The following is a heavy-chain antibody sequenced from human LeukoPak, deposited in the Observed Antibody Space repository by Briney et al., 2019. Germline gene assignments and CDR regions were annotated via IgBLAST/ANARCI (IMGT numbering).Heavy chain of an antibody. CDR2: IYPGDSDT. D-gene: IGHD3-10*01. V-gene: IGHV5-51*01. CDR3: ARRIVGLYGSGSYPFDY. Sequence: GESLKISCKGSGYSFISYWIGWVRQMPGKGLEWMGIIYPGDSDTRYSPSFQGQVTISADKSISTAYLQWSSLKASDTAMYYCARRIVGLYGSGSYPFDYWGQGTLVTVSS. J-gene: IGHJ4*02. CDR1: GYSFISYW.